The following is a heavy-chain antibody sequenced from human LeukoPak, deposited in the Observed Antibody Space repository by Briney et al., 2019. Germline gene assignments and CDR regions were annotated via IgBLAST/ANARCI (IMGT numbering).Heavy chain of an antibody. D-gene: IGHD4-17*01. CDR1: GFTFSAYD. J-gene: IGHJ4*02. CDR2: ISSSSIYV. Sequence: SGGSLRLSCAASGFTFSAYDMHWVRQAPGKGLEWVSSISSSSIYVYYADSVKGRFTLSRDNAKKSLYLQMSGLRAEDTAVYYCARAGGSTVSHSDYWGQGTLVTVSS. V-gene: IGHV3-21*01. CDR3: ARAGGSTVSHSDY.